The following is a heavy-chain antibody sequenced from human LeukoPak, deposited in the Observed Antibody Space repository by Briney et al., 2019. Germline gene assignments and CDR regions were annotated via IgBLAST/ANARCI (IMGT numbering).Heavy chain of an antibody. CDR3: ARDRNSGRGYWNYYYMDV. CDR1: GYTFTGYY. J-gene: IGHJ6*03. D-gene: IGHD1-26*01. Sequence: VASVKVSCKASGYTFTGYYMHWVRQAPGQGLEWMGWINPNSGGTNYAQKFQGRVTMTRDTSISTAYMELSRLRSDDTAVYYCARDRNSGRGYWNYYYMDVWGKGTTVTISS. V-gene: IGHV1-2*02. CDR2: INPNSGGT.